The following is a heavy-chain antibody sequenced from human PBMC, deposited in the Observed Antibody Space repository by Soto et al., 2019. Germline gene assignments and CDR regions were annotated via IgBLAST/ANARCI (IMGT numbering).Heavy chain of an antibody. D-gene: IGHD3-16*02. CDR1: GGSFSGYY. V-gene: IGHV4-34*01. Sequence: QVQLQQWGAGLLKPSETLSLTCAVYGGSFSGYYWSWIRQPPGQGLEWIGEINHSGSTNYNPSLNSRVTVSVDTSKNQFSLKLSSVTAADTAVYYCARATDYDYIWGSYRLYYFDYWGQGTLVTVSS. J-gene: IGHJ4*02. CDR3: ARATDYDYIWGSYRLYYFDY. CDR2: INHSGST.